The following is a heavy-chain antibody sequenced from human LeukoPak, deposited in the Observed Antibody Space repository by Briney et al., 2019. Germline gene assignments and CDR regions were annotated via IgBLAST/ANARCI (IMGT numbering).Heavy chain of an antibody. J-gene: IGHJ4*02. CDR3: ARVGRETSYGSGSYPKAFDY. D-gene: IGHD3-10*01. CDR2: INAGNGNT. CDR1: GYTFTSYA. Sequence: ASVKVSCKASGYTFTSYAMHWVRQAPGQRLEWMGWINAGNGNTKYSQKFQGRVTITRDTSASTAYMELGSLRSEDTAVYYCARVGRETSYGSGSYPKAFDYWGQGTLVTVSS. V-gene: IGHV1-3*01.